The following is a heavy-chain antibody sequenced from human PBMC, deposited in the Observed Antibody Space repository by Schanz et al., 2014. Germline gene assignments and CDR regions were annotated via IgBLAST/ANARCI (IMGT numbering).Heavy chain of an antibody. J-gene: IGHJ4*02. V-gene: IGHV1-18*01. D-gene: IGHD2-21*01. CDR2: ISVYNHNK. Sequence: QIQLVQSGPEVKKPGATVKVSCKASGYIFTNSGISWVRQAPGQGLEWMGWISVYNHNKEYDQKFQGRVTMTTDTSTSTAYKAQTALKSDYTTVEYCARSAGRGDWGGGYSRGDYWGQGTLVTVSS. CDR3: ARSAGRGDWGGGYSRGDY. CDR1: GYIFTNSG.